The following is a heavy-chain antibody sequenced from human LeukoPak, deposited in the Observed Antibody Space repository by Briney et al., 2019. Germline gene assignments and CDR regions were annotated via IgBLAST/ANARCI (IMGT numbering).Heavy chain of an antibody. V-gene: IGHV4-30-4*08. CDR2: IYYSGST. CDR1: GGSISSGDYY. Sequence: SETLSLTCTVSGGSISSGDYYWSWIRQPPGKGLEWIGYIYYSGSTYYNPSLKSRVTISVDTSKNQFSLKLSSVTAADTAVYYCARGSAVGSRDDYWGQGTLVTVSS. J-gene: IGHJ4*02. CDR3: ARGSAVGSRDDY. D-gene: IGHD2-2*01.